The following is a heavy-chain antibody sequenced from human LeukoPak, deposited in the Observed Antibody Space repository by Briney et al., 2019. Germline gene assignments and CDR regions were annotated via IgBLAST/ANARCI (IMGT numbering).Heavy chain of an antibody. CDR2: IYYSGST. V-gene: IGHV4-59*01. CDR3: ARAYYGSYFYFDY. J-gene: IGHJ4*02. D-gene: IGHD1-26*01. CDR1: GGSISSYY. Sequence: SETLSLTCTVSGGSISSYYWSWIRQPPGKGLEWIGYIYYSGSTNYNPSLKSRVTISVDTSKNQFSLKLSSVTAADTAVYYCARAYYGSYFYFDYWGQGTLVTVSS.